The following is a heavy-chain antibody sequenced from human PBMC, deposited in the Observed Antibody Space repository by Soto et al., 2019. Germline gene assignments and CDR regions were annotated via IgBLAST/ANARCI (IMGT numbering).Heavy chain of an antibody. D-gene: IGHD6-6*01. V-gene: IGHV3-30*18. J-gene: IGHJ3*02. CDR3: AKGSIAARPQAFDI. CDR2: ISYDGSNK. CDR1: GFTFSSYG. Sequence: QVQLVESGGGVVQPGRSLRLSCAASGFTFSSYGMHWVRQAPGKGLEWVAVISYDGSNKYYADSVKGRFTISRDNSKNTLYLQMNSLRAEDTAVYYCAKGSIAARPQAFDIWGQGTMVTVSS.